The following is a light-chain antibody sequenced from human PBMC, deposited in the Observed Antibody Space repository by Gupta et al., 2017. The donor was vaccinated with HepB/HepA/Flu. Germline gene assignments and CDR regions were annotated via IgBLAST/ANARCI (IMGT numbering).Light chain of an antibody. CDR2: GAS. Sequence: DIQMTQSPSSLPASVGDRVTITCRASQSIAGNLNWHQQKPGKAPELLIYGASTLQSGVPSRFSGSGSGTHFTLTISSLQPEDFATYYCQQSYSAPVTFGQGTKVEVK. CDR3: QQSYSAPVT. V-gene: IGKV1-39*01. CDR1: QSIAGN. J-gene: IGKJ1*01.